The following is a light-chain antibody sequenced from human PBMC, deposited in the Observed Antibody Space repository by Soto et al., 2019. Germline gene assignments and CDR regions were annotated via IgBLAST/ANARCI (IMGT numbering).Light chain of an antibody. V-gene: IGKV1-17*01. CDR3: LHHYNYPLT. CDR1: QGIGND. Sequence: DIQMTQFPSSLSASVGDRVTITCRASQGIGNDLGWYHHKPGKAPKRLIFSASTLDSGVPSRFSGGGFGTEFTLTISSLQPEDFATYYCLHHYNYPLTLGGGTKVEIK. CDR2: SAS. J-gene: IGKJ4*01.